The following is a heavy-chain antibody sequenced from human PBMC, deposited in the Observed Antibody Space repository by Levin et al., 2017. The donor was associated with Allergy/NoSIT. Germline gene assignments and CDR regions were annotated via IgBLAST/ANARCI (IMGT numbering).Heavy chain of an antibody. J-gene: IGHJ5*02. V-gene: IGHV3-23*01. CDR3: AKGSSSAGRNNWFDP. D-gene: IGHD6-6*01. CDR1: GFTFSSYA. Sequence: LSLTCAASGFTFSSYAMSWVRQAPGKGLEWVSAISAGGGGTYYADSVKGRFSISRDNSKNTLYLQMNSLKAEDTAVYYCAKGSSSAGRNNWFDPWGQGTVVTVSS. CDR2: ISAGGGGT.